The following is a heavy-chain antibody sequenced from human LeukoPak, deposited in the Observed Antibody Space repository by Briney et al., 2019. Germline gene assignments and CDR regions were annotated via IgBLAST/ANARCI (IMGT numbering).Heavy chain of an antibody. CDR2: IYTSGST. V-gene: IGHV4-4*07. D-gene: IGHD2-2*01. CDR1: GGSISSYY. J-gene: IGHJ6*03. Sequence: SETLSLTCTVSGGSISSYYWSWIRQPAGKGLEWIGRIYTSGSTNYNPSLKSRVTMSVDTSKNQFSLKLGSVTAADTAVYYCARQNTVVVPASYYYYYMDVWGKGTTVTVSS. CDR3: ARQNTVVVPASYYYYYMDV.